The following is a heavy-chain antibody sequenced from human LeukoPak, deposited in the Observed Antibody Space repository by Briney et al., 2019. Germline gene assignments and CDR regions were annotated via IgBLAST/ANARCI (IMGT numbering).Heavy chain of an antibody. Sequence: ASVKVSCKASGGTFSSYAISWVRQAPGQGLEWMGGIIPIFGTANYAQKFQGRVTITADKSTSTAYMELSSLRSEDTAVYYCARSYYRYIVGADIDYWGQGTLVTVSS. J-gene: IGHJ4*02. D-gene: IGHD1-26*01. CDR2: IIPIFGTA. CDR3: ARSYYRYIVGADIDY. CDR1: GGTFSSYA. V-gene: IGHV1-69*06.